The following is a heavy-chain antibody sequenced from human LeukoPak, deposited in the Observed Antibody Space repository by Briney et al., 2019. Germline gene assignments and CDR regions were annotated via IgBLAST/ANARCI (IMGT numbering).Heavy chain of an antibody. CDR1: GFTFSSYG. J-gene: IGHJ6*03. V-gene: IGHV3-30*02. Sequence: QTGGSLRLSCAASGFTFSSYGMHWVRQAPGKGLEWVAFIRYDGSNKYYADSVKGRFTISRDNSKNTLYLQMNSLRAEDTAVYYCAKELQQLVQGYYYYMDVWGKGTTVTISS. CDR2: IRYDGSNK. D-gene: IGHD6-13*01. CDR3: AKELQQLVQGYYYYMDV.